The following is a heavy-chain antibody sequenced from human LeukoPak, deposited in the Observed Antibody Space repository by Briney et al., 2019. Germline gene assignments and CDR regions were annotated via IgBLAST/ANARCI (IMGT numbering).Heavy chain of an antibody. CDR2: INPNSGDT. Sequence: VASVKDSCKASGYTFTNHPMHWVRQAPGQGLEWMGWINPNSGDTNYVQKFQGRVAMTRDPSISTAYMELSGLRADDTAVYYCARERYTAYGNFDYWGQGTQVTVSS. CDR1: GYTFTNHP. V-gene: IGHV1-2*02. CDR3: ARERYTAYGNFDY. J-gene: IGHJ4*02. D-gene: IGHD5-12*01.